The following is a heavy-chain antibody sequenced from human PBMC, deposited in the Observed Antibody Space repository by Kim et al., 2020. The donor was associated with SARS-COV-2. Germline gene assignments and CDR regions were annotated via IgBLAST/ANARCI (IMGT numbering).Heavy chain of an antibody. CDR2: INADNGNT. CDR1: GYTFTNYA. CDR3: AKEGSGYGRGAFDS. V-gene: IGHV1-3*01. D-gene: IGHD5-12*01. Sequence: ASVKVSCKASGYTFTNYAIHWVRQAPGQGLEWMGWINADNGNTKYSQNFQGRVTITRDTSASIAYMELSTLTSEDTAVYYCAKEGSGYGRGAFDSWGQGTLVTVSS. J-gene: IGHJ5*01.